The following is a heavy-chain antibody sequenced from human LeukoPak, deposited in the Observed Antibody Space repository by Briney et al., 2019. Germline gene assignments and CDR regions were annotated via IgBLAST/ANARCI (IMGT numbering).Heavy chain of an antibody. CDR3: AKDTLAAAGFDY. Sequence: PGGSLRLSCAASGFTFSSYEMNWVRQAPGKGLEWASAISGSGGSTYYADSVKGRFTISRDNSKNTLYLQMNSLRAEDTAVYYCAKDTLAAAGFDYWGQGTLVTVSS. D-gene: IGHD6-13*01. V-gene: IGHV3-23*01. CDR1: GFTFSSYE. CDR2: ISGSGGST. J-gene: IGHJ4*02.